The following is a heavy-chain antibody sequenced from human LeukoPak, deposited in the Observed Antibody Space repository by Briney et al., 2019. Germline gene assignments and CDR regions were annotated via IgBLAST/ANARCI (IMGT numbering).Heavy chain of an antibody. CDR2: ISGSGGST. CDR3: AKDSLIVGVADY. J-gene: IGHJ4*02. D-gene: IGHD1-26*01. CDR1: GFTFSSYE. Sequence: GGSLRLSCEASGFTFSSYEMNWVRQAPGKGLEWVSAISGSGGSTYYADSVKGRFTISRDNSKNTLYLQMNSLRAEDTAVYYCAKDSLIVGVADYWGQGTLVTVSS. V-gene: IGHV3-23*01.